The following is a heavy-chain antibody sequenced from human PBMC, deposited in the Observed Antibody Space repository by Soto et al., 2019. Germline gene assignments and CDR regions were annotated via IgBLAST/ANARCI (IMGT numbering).Heavy chain of an antibody. J-gene: IGHJ6*03. D-gene: IGHD6-13*01. CDR3: ARDSSSWFPPYYCYYYMDV. V-gene: IGHV1-3*01. CDR2: INAGNGNT. Sequence: ASETVSCKASGSTITSYAMHWVRQAPGQRLEWMGWINAGNGNTKYSQKLQGRVTITRDTSPSKAYLELSSLRSGDTTVDCWARDSSSWFPPYYCYYYMDVGGKGTTVTVS. CDR1: GSTITSYA.